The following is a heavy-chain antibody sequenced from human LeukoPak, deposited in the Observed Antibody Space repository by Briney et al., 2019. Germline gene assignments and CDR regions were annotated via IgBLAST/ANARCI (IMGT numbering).Heavy chain of an antibody. D-gene: IGHD3-22*01. CDR3: ARHLYDSSGYYLY. V-gene: IGHV3-7*01. CDR1: GFTLSSYW. J-gene: IGHJ4*02. Sequence: GGSLRLSCAASGFTLSSYWMSWVRQAPGKGLEWVVNIKQDGSEKYYVDSVKGRFTISRDNAKNSLYLQMNSLRAEDTAVYYCARHLYDSSGYYLYWGQGTLVTVSS. CDR2: IKQDGSEK.